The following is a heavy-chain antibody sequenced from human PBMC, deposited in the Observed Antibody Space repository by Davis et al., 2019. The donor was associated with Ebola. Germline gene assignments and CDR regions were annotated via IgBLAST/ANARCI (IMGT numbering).Heavy chain of an antibody. CDR1: GYTFTGYY. CDR3: ARAYLSSSWWYYGMDV. Sequence: AASVKVSCKASGYTFTGYYMHWVRQASGQGLEWMGWINPNSGGTNYAQKFQGWVTMTRDTSISTAYMELSRLRSDDTAVYYCARAYLSSSWWYYGMDVWGQGTTVTVSS. CDR2: INPNSGGT. V-gene: IGHV1-2*04. D-gene: IGHD6-19*01. J-gene: IGHJ6*02.